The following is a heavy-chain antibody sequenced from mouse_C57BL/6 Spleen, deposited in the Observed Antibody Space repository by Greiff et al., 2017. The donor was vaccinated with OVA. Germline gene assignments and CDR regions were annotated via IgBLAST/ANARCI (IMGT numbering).Heavy chain of an antibody. J-gene: IGHJ4*01. CDR1: GFNIKNTY. CDR3: ATTFYYAMDY. CDR2: IDPANGNT. V-gene: IGHV14-3*01. Sequence: EVQVVEPVAELVTPGASVKLSCTASGFNIKNTYMHWVKQRPEQGLEWIGRIDPANGNTKYAPKFQGKATITADTSSNTAYLQLSSLTSEDTAIYYCATTFYYAMDYWGQGTSVTVSS.